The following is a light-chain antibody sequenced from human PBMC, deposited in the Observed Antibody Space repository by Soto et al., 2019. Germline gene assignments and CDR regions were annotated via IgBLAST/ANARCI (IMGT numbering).Light chain of an antibody. CDR1: QSVGSY. CDR2: EAS. CDR3: QQRSNWPPFT. J-gene: IGKJ3*01. V-gene: IGKV3-11*01. Sequence: EIVLTQSPATLSLSPGERATLSCRASQSVGSYLAWYQQKPGQAPRLLIYEASNRATGIPTRFSGSGSGTDFTLTISGLEPEDFAVYYCQQRSNWPPFTFGPGTKVDIK.